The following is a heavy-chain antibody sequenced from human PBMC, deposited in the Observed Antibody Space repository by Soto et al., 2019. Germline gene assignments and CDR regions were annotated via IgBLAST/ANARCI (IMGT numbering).Heavy chain of an antibody. CDR2: IYYSGST. CDR3: ARHPYDILTGYWQDY. Sequence: PSETLSLTCTVSGGSISSSSYYWGWIRQPPGKGLEWIGSIYYSGSTYYNPSLKSRVTISVDTSKNQFSLKLSSVTAADTAVYYCARHPYDILTGYWQDYWGQGTLVTVSS. J-gene: IGHJ4*02. CDR1: GGSISSSSYY. D-gene: IGHD3-9*01. V-gene: IGHV4-39*01.